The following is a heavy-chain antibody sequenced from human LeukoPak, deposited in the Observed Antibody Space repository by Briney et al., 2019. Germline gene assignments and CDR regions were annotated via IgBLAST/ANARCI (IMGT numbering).Heavy chain of an antibody. D-gene: IGHD6-6*01. CDR3: ARHWYSSSSFDY. CDR2: IYTSGST. CDR1: GGSIGSYY. V-gene: IGHV4-4*09. J-gene: IGHJ4*02. Sequence: PSETLSLTCTVSGGSIGSYYWSWIRQPPGKGLEWIGYIYTSGSTNYNPSLKSRVTISVDTSKNQFSLKLSSVTAADTAVYYCARHWYSSSSFDYWGQGTLVTVSS.